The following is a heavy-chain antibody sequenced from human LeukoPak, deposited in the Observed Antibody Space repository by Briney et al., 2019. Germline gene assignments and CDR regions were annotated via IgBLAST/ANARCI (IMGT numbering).Heavy chain of an antibody. Sequence: GGSLRLSCAASGFTFSSYTMNWVRQAPGKGLEWVSSISSSSSHMFYADSVKGRFSISRDNANNSLYLQMNSLRAEDTAVYYCVRDSGSSYGYYSLHWGQGTLVTVSS. CDR1: GFTFSSYT. CDR2: ISSSSSHM. V-gene: IGHV3-21*01. CDR3: VRDSGSSYGYYSLH. D-gene: IGHD1-26*01. J-gene: IGHJ1*01.